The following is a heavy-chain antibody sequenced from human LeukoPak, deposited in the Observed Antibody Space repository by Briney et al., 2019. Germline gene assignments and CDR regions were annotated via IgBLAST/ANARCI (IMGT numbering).Heavy chain of an antibody. J-gene: IGHJ4*02. V-gene: IGHV4-61*08. Sequence: SQTLSLTCTVSGGSISSGGYYWSWIRQHPGKGLEWIGYIYYSGSTNYNPSLKSRVTISVDTSKNQFSLKLSSVTAADTAVYYCARGPYSSGWNIDYWGQGTLVTVSS. CDR1: GGSISSGGYY. CDR3: ARGPYSSGWNIDY. CDR2: IYYSGST. D-gene: IGHD6-19*01.